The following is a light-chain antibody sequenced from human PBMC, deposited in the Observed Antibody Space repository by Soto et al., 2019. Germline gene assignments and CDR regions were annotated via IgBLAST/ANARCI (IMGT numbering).Light chain of an antibody. CDR2: GAS. J-gene: IGKJ1*01. CDR3: QQYGSSPRT. V-gene: IGKV3-20*01. CDR1: QSVSNNY. Sequence: EIVLTQSRGTLSLSPGERATLSCRASQSVSNNYLAWYQQNPGQAPRLLIYGASSRATGIPDRFSGSGSGTDFTLTISRLEPEDFAVYYCQQYGSSPRTFGQGTKVEIK.